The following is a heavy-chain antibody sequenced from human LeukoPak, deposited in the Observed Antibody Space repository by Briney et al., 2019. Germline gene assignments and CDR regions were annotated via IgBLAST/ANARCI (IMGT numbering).Heavy chain of an antibody. CDR1: GGSLSSSSYY. CDR2: IYYSGST. J-gene: IGHJ5*02. D-gene: IGHD3-10*01. V-gene: IGHV4-39*07. Sequence: SETLSLTCTVSGGSLSSSSYYWGWIRQPPGKGLEWIGSIYYSGSTNYNPSLKSRVTISVDTSKNQFSLKLSSVTAADTAVYYCERLEYYYGSGSSFDPWGQGTLVTVSS. CDR3: ERLEYYYGSGSSFDP.